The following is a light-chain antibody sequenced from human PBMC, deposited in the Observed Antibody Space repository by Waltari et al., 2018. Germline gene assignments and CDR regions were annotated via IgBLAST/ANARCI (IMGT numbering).Light chain of an antibody. V-gene: IGKV1-5*03. Sequence: DIQMTQSPSTLSASVGDRITITCRARQDIRSWLAWYQQKPGKAPELLIYKASTLHGGVPSRFSGSGSGTEFTFTISSLQPDDFATYFCQQYHTYWTFGQGTRVEIK. CDR3: QQYHTYWT. CDR1: QDIRSW. CDR2: KAS. J-gene: IGKJ1*01.